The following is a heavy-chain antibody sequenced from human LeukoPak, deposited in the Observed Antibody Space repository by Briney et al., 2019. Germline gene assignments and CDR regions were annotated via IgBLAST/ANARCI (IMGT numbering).Heavy chain of an antibody. D-gene: IGHD6-25*01. CDR3: AKRPSGYDGISHFDS. CDR2: IKQDGSEK. Sequence: GGSLRLSCAASGFTFSSYWMSWVRQAPGKGLEWVANIKQDGSEKYYVDSVKGRFTISRDNAKNSLYLRMNSLRAEDTAVYYCAKRPSGYDGISHFDSWGQGALVTVSS. J-gene: IGHJ4*02. V-gene: IGHV3-7*05. CDR1: GFTFSSYW.